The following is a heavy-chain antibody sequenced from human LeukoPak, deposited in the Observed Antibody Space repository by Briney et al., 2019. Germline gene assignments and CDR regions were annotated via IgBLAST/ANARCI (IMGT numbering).Heavy chain of an antibody. Sequence: PGGSLRLSCAASGFTLSSDCMSGVRQGPGKGLESVAHIKHDESETYSMDTVRGRFIISRDNAKSALYLQMNSLRVEDTSVYRCARGPTDFDASDIWGHGTLVTVSS. CDR3: ARGPTDFDASDI. J-gene: IGHJ3*02. CDR2: IKHDESET. CDR1: GFTLSSDC. V-gene: IGHV3-7*01.